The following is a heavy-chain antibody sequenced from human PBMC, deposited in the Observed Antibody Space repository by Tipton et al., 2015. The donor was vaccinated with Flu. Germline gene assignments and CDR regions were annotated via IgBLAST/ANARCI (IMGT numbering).Heavy chain of an antibody. V-gene: IGHV4-39*07. CDR2: IYYSGST. Sequence: TLSLTCTVSGGSIGSSSYYWGWIRQPPGKGLEWIGSIYYSGSTYYNPSLKSRVTISVDTSKNQFSLKLSSVTAADTAVYYCARVGSGSYFHYYYGMDVWGQGTTVTVSS. CDR3: ARVGSGSYFHYYYGMDV. J-gene: IGHJ6*02. D-gene: IGHD1-26*01. CDR1: GGSIGSSSYY.